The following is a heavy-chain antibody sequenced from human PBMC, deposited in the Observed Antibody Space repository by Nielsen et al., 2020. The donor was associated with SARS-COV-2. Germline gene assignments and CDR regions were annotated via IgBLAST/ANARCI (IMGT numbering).Heavy chain of an antibody. Sequence: LSLTCAASGLTFRAYWMAWVRQAPGKELEWVAQISPDGSAPNSVDSLRARFIISRDNVRNSVNLQMSGLRTDDTAVYYCVTGQFLYAYDYWGQGTLVTVSS. CDR3: VTGQFLYAYDY. CDR1: GLTFRAYW. D-gene: IGHD2/OR15-2a*01. V-gene: IGHV3-7*01. J-gene: IGHJ4*02. CDR2: ISPDGSAP.